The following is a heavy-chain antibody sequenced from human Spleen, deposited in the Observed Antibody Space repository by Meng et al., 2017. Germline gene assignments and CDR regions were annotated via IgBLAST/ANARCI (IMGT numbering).Heavy chain of an antibody. Sequence: GESLKISCAGSGFTFSSHEMNWVRQAPGKGLEWVSYISSNATNIYYAESVKGRFTISRDNAKNSLYLQMNSLRAEDTAVYYCARFADSRGYYEALHLDSWGQGTLVTVSS. V-gene: IGHV3-48*03. CDR1: GFTFSSHE. CDR3: ARFADSRGYYEALHLDS. D-gene: IGHD3-22*01. J-gene: IGHJ4*02. CDR2: ISSNATNI.